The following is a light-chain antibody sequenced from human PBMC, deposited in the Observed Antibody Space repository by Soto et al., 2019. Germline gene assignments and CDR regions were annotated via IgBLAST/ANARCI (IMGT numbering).Light chain of an antibody. J-gene: IGKJ3*01. CDR1: QSVSSSY. CDR2: GAS. CDR3: QQYGRSPFT. Sequence: EIVLTQSPGTLSLSPGERATLSCRASQSVSSSYLAGYQQKPGQAPRLRIYGASSRATGIPDRFSGSGSGTDFTLTISRLEPEDSAVYYCQQYGRSPFTFGPGTKVDIK. V-gene: IGKV3-20*01.